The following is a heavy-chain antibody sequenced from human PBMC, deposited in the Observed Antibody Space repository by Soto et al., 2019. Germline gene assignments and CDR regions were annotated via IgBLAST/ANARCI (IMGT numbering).Heavy chain of an antibody. J-gene: IGHJ4*02. D-gene: IGHD5-12*01. CDR2: VDYTGSYT. Sequence: EVQLLESGGGLVQPGGSLRLSCAASGFTFSGFAMNWVRQPPGKGLEWVSSVDYTGSYTFYAASVKGRFTISRDNSNNMVYLELNSLRAEDTAVDYCAKRSGGFSEFDYWGQGTLVIVSS. V-gene: IGHV3-23*01. CDR3: AKRSGGFSEFDY. CDR1: GFTFSGFA.